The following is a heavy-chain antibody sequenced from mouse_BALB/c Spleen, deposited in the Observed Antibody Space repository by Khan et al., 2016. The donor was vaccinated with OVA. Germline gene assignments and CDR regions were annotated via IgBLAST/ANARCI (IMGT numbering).Heavy chain of an antibody. CDR2: IWGGGGT. D-gene: IGHD2-14*01. CDR3: ARAYYRYDGYYAMDY. Sequence: QVQLKQSGPGLVVPSQSLSITCTVSGFSLSRYNIHWIRQPPGKGLEWLGMIWGGGGTDYNSNLKYRLSISKDNPKSQVFLKMNILQTYDTAMYYCARAYYRYDGYYAMDYWGQGTSVTVSS. CDR1: GFSLSRYN. J-gene: IGHJ4*01. V-gene: IGHV2-6-4*01.